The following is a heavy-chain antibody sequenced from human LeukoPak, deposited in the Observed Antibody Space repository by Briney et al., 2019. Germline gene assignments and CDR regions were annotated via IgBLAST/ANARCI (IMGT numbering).Heavy chain of an antibody. CDR2: INHSGST. Sequence: SETLSLTCAVYGGSFSGYYWSWIRQPPGKGLEWIGEINHSGSTNYNPSLKSRVTISVDTSKNQFSLKLSSVTAADTAVYYCARVRGHYDFWSGTLPTYYMDVWGKGTTVTVSS. CDR1: GGSFSGYY. J-gene: IGHJ6*03. D-gene: IGHD3-3*01. CDR3: ARVRGHYDFWSGTLPTYYMDV. V-gene: IGHV4-34*01.